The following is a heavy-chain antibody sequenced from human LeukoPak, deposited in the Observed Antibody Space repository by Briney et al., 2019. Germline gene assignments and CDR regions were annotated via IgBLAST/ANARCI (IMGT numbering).Heavy chain of an antibody. J-gene: IGHJ4*02. D-gene: IGHD3-22*01. CDR3: ASYDSSGYYLDY. Sequence: SETLSLTCAVYGGSFSGYYWSWIRQPPGKGLEWIGEINHSGSTNYNPSLKSRVTMSVDTSKNQFSLKLTSVTAADTAVYFCASYDSSGYYLDYWGQGTLVTVSS. V-gene: IGHV4-34*01. CDR2: INHSGST. CDR1: GGSFSGYY.